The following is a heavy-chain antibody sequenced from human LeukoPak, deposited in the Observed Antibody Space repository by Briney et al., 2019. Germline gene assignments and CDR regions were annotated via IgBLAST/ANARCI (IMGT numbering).Heavy chain of an antibody. CDR3: ARDYYDSSGNGNAFDI. CDR1: GGSISSGGYY. V-gene: IGHV4-31*03. Sequence: PSQTLSLTCTVSGGSISSGGYYWSWIRQHPGKGLEWIGYIYYSGSTYYNPSLKSRVTISVDTSKNQFSLKLSSVTAADTAVYYCARDYYDSSGNGNAFDIWGQGTMVTASS. J-gene: IGHJ3*02. CDR2: IYYSGST. D-gene: IGHD3-22*01.